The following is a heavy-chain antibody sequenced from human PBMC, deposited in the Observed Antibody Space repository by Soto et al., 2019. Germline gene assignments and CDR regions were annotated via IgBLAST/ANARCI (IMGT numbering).Heavy chain of an antibody. CDR1: GYTFTSYG. V-gene: IGHV1-18*01. Sequence: QVQLVQSGAEVKKPGASVKVSCKASGYTFTSYGISWVRQAPGQGLEWMGWISAYNGNTNYAQKLQGRVTMTTDTSTSTAYMELRSRRSDDTAVYYCSRDQAVAEPRRIHYGMDVWGQGTTVTVSS. CDR3: SRDQAVAEPRRIHYGMDV. D-gene: IGHD6-19*01. J-gene: IGHJ6*02. CDR2: ISAYNGNT.